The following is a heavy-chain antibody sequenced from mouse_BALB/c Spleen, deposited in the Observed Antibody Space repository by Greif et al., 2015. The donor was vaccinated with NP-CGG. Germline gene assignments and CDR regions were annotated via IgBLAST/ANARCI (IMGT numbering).Heavy chain of an antibody. CDR3: ARHHYGSSYYYAMDY. J-gene: IGHJ4*01. CDR1: GFSLTSYG. D-gene: IGHD1-1*01. Sequence: VKLQESGPDLVAPSQSLSITCTVSGFSLTSYGVHWVRQPPGKVLEWLVVIWSDGSTTYNSALKSRLSISKDNSKSQVFLKMNSLQTDDTAMYYCARHHYGSSYYYAMDYWGQGTSVTVSS. CDR2: IWSDGST. V-gene: IGHV2-6-2*01.